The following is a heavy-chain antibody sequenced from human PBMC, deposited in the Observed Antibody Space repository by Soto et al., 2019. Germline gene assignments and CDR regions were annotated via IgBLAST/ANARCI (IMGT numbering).Heavy chain of an antibody. CDR1: GYGFAGYW. CDR3: ARQIYDSDTGPNFQYYFDS. V-gene: IGHV5-10-1*01. Sequence: GESLKISCKGSGYGFAGYWITWVRQKPGKGLEWMGRIDPSDSQTYYSPSFRGHVTISVTKSITTVFLQWSSLRASDTAMYYCARQIYDSDTGPNFQYYFDSWGQVTPVTVSS. J-gene: IGHJ4*02. CDR2: IDPSDSQT. D-gene: IGHD3-22*01.